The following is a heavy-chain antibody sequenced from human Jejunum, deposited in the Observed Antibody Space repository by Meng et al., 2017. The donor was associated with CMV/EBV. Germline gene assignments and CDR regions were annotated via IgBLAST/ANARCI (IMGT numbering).Heavy chain of an antibody. D-gene: IGHD6-25*01. CDR2: ISSSNTYI. CDR1: GFTFSDYT. J-gene: IGHJ5*02. Sequence: CAASGFTFSDYTMNWVRQAPGKGLEWVSSISSSNTYIYYADSVKGRFTISRDNAKNSLYLQMNSLRADDTAVYYCAREGYQRWFDPWGQGTLVTVSS. V-gene: IGHV3-21*01. CDR3: AREGYQRWFDP.